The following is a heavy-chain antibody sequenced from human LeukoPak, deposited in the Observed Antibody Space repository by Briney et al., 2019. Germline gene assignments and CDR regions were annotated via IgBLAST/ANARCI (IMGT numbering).Heavy chain of an antibody. J-gene: IGHJ3*02. CDR1: GFTLSTYS. CDR2: ISSSSNTI. V-gene: IGHV3-48*01. D-gene: IGHD1-1*01. CDR3: ARGTTNAFDI. Sequence: GGSLGLSCAASGFTLSTYSMNWVRQAPGKGLEWVSYISSSSNTIYYADSVKGRFTISRDNAKNSLFLQMNSLRVEDTAVYYCARGTTNAFDIWGQGTMVTVSS.